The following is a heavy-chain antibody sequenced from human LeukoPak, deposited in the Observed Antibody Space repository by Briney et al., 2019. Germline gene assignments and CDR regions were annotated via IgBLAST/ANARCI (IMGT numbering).Heavy chain of an antibody. Sequence: GGSLRLSCTASGFTLSSYALHWVRQAPGKGLEYVSAISSDGGATYYANSVKGRFTISRDNSKNTLYLQMGSLRAEDMAVYYCARQRLDAFDIWGQGTMVTVSS. V-gene: IGHV3-64*01. CDR1: GFTLSSYA. CDR2: ISSDGGAT. CDR3: ARQRLDAFDI. D-gene: IGHD5-24*01. J-gene: IGHJ3*02.